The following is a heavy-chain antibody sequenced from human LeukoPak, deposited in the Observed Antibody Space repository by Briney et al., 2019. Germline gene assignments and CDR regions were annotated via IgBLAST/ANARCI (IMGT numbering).Heavy chain of an antibody. Sequence: GGSLRLSCAASGFTFSNYWMSWVRQAPGKGLEWLANINQDGSEIYYADSVKGRFTISRDNSKNTLYLQMNSLRAEDTAVCYCASTMIGGQGTLVTVSS. J-gene: IGHJ4*02. V-gene: IGHV3-7*03. CDR2: INQDGSEI. D-gene: IGHD3-22*01. CDR3: ASTMI. CDR1: GFTFSNYW.